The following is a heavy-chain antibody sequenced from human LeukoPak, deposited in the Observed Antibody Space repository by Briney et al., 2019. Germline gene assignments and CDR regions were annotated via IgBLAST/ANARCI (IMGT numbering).Heavy chain of an antibody. Sequence: GGSLTLPCAAFGFTFSSYWIHWVPQAPGKGPVWFSRINSDGTSTTYADPVKGRFTISRDSAKNTVYLQMDSLRAEDTAVYYCVRGGGADRPYGLDVWGQGTTVTVSS. CDR1: GFTFSSYW. CDR3: VRGGGADRPYGLDV. D-gene: IGHD6-6*01. V-gene: IGHV3-74*01. CDR2: INSDGTST. J-gene: IGHJ6*02.